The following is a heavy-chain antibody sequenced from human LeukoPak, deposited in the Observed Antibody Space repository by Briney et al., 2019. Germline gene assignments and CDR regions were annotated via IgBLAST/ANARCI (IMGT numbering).Heavy chain of an antibody. CDR3: ATDGGNSVYFQH. D-gene: IGHD4-23*01. CDR1: GFTFSSNY. Sequence: GGSLRLSCAASGFTFSSNYMSWVRQAPGKGLEWVSVIYSGGSTYYADSVKGRFTISRDNSKNTLYLQMNNLRAEDTAVYYCATDGGNSVYFQHWGQGTLVTVSS. V-gene: IGHV3-53*01. CDR2: IYSGGST. J-gene: IGHJ1*01.